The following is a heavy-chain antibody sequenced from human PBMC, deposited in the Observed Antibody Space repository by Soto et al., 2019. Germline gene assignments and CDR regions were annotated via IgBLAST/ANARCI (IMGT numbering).Heavy chain of an antibody. Sequence: SLRLSCAASGFTFSSYGMHWVRQAPGKGLEWVAVISYDGSNKYYADSVKGRFTISRDNSKNTLYLQMNSLRAEDTAVYYCAKDFLNSIAVAGYHDAFDIWGQGTMVTVSS. CDR2: ISYDGSNK. V-gene: IGHV3-30*18. CDR3: AKDFLNSIAVAGYHDAFDI. D-gene: IGHD6-19*01. CDR1: GFTFSSYG. J-gene: IGHJ3*02.